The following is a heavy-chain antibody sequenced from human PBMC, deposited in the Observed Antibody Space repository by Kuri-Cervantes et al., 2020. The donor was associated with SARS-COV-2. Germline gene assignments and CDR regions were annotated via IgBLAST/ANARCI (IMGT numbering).Heavy chain of an antibody. D-gene: IGHD3-10*01. CDR2: IYYSGST. Sequence: SETLSLTCTVSGGSISSYYWSWIRQPPGKGLEWIGSIYYSGSTYYNPSLKSRVTISVDTSKNQFSLKLSSVTAADTAVYYCARQGTGHYGSGSYYYYYYGMDVWGQGTTVTVSS. J-gene: IGHJ6*02. CDR3: ARQGTGHYGSGSYYYYYYGMDV. V-gene: IGHV4-39*01. CDR1: GGSISSYY.